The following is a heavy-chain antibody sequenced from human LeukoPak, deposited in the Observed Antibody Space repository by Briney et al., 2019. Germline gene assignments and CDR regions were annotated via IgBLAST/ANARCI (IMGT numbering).Heavy chain of an antibody. Sequence: GSLSLSFSASGFTFNSYAMSWVRPAPGKGLEWVSTISGSGGNTYYADSVKGQFTISRDNAKNSLYLQMNSLRAEDTAVYYCARDKAEGQPAFDYWGQGTLVTVSS. D-gene: IGHD1-1*01. CDR1: GFTFNSYA. J-gene: IGHJ4*02. CDR3: ARDKAEGQPAFDY. V-gene: IGHV3-23*01. CDR2: ISGSGGNT.